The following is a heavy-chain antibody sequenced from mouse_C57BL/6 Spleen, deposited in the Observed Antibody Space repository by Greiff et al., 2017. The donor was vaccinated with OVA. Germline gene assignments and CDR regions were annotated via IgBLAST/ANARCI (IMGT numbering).Heavy chain of an antibody. V-gene: IGHV1-61*01. J-gene: IGHJ2*01. CDR3: ARTSYGNFDY. CDR1: GYTFTSSW. Sequence: VQLQQPGAELVRPGSSVKLSCKASGYTFTSSWMDWVKQRPGQGLEWIGNIYPSDSETHYNQKFKDKATLTVDKSSSTAYMQLSSLTSEDSAVYYCARTSYGNFDYWGQGTTLTVSS. D-gene: IGHD2-10*01. CDR2: IYPSDSET.